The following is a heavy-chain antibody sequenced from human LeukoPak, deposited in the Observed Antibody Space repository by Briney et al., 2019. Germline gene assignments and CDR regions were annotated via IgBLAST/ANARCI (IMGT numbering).Heavy chain of an antibody. V-gene: IGHV3-23*01. D-gene: IGHD3-10*01. CDR3: AKAYYGSGSYARGLFDY. CDR1: GFTFSSYA. CDR2: ISGSGGST. J-gene: IGHJ4*02. Sequence: GGSLRLSCAASGFTFSSYAMHWVRQAPGKGLEWVSAISGSGGSTYYADSVKGRFTISRDNSKNTLYLQMNSLRAEDTAVYYCAKAYYGSGSYARGLFDYWGQGTLVTVSS.